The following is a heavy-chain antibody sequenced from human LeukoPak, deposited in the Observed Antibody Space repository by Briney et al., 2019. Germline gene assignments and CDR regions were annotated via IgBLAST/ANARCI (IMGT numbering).Heavy chain of an antibody. CDR1: GFTFSSYG. J-gene: IGHJ6*03. CDR2: IRYDGSNK. D-gene: IGHD4-23*01. Sequence: GGFLRLSCAASGFTFSSYGMHWVRQTPGKGLEWVAFIRYDGSNKYYADSVKGRFTISRDNSKNTLYLQMNSLRAEDTAVYYCAKDWARLRWRHLYMDVWGKGTTVTISS. CDR3: AKDWARLRWRHLYMDV. V-gene: IGHV3-30*02.